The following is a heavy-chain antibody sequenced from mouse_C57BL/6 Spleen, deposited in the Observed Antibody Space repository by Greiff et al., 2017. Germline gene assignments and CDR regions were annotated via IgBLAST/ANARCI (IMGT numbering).Heavy chain of an antibody. CDR2: FDPSDSET. CDR1: GYTFTSYW. CDR3: ARCPPSNSGFDY. V-gene: IGHV1-52*01. Sequence: VQLQQSGAELVRPGSSVKLSCKASGYTFTSYWMHWVKQRPIQGLEWIGNFDPSDSETHYNQKFKDKATLTVDKSSSTAYMQLSSLTSDDSAVYYCARCPPSNSGFDYWGQGTTLTVSS. J-gene: IGHJ2*01. D-gene: IGHD2-5*01.